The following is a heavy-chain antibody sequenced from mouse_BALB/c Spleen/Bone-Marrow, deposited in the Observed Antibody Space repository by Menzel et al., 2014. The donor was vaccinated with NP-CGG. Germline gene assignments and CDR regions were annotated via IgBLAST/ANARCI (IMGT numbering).Heavy chain of an antibody. CDR1: GYTFTSYY. J-gene: IGHJ4*01. D-gene: IGHD2-10*01. Sequence: VQLQQSGAELVKPGASVKLSCKASGYTFTSYYLYWVKQRPGQGLEWIGEINPSNGGTNFNERFKSKASLTVDKSSSTAYTQLNSLTSEGSAVYYCTRRSLLSDYYSMDYWGQGTSVTVSS. V-gene: IGHV1S81*02. CDR3: TRRSLLSDYYSMDY. CDR2: INPSNGGT.